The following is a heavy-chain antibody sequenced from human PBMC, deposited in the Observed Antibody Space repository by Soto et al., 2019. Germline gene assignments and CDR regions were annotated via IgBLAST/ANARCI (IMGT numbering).Heavy chain of an antibody. Sequence: QVQLVQSGAEVKKPGASVKVSCKASGYTFVDYGITWVRQAPGQGLEWMGWMSAYYGSTDYAQKFQGRLTLTRDTSTSTAYMELRSLRPDDTAVYYCTREVELQRVIANGYWGQRTLVSVSS. CDR2: MSAYYGST. D-gene: IGHD3-16*02. V-gene: IGHV1-18*01. CDR3: TREVELQRVIANGY. CDR1: GYTFVDYG. J-gene: IGHJ4*02.